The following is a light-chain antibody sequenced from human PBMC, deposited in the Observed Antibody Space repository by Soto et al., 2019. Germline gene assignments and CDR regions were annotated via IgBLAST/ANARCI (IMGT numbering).Light chain of an antibody. V-gene: IGKV1-27*01. CDR2: AAS. CDR1: QGIGVY. Sequence: DIQMTQSPSSLSASLGDRVTITCRASQGIGVYLAWFQQKPGNAPKLLIYAASTLQSGVPSRFSGSGSGTDFTLTISSLKPEDVATYYCQKYNSAPLTFGGGTMLEIK. J-gene: IGKJ4*01. CDR3: QKYNSAPLT.